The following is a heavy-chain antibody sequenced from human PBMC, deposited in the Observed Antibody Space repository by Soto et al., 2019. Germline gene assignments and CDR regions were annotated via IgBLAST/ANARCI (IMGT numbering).Heavy chain of an antibody. CDR3: ARATGYSYPTDY. D-gene: IGHD5-18*01. CDR2: IYYSGST. CDR1: GGSISSGDYY. V-gene: IGHV4-30-4*01. Sequence: SETLSLTCTVSGGSISSGDYYWSWIRQPPGKGLEWIGYIYYSGSTYYNPSLKSRVTISVDTSKNQFSLKLSSVTAADTAVYYCARATGYSYPTDYWGQGTLVTVSS. J-gene: IGHJ4*02.